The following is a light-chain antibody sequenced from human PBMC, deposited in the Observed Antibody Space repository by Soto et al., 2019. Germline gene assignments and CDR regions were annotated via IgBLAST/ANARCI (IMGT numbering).Light chain of an antibody. V-gene: IGLV2-8*01. Sequence: QSALTQPPSASGSPGQSVTISCTGTSSDVGGCKFVSWYQQYPGKAPKLIIYEVYKRPSGVPDRFSGSKSGNTASLTVSGLQAEDEADYCSSCAGSNNPYVFGTGTKVTVL. CDR2: EVY. J-gene: IGLJ1*01. CDR3: SSCAGSNNPYV. CDR1: SSDVGGCKF.